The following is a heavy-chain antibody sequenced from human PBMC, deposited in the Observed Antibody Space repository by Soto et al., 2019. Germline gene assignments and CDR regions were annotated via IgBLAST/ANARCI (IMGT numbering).Heavy chain of an antibody. CDR3: AKAQFRMVGANSFDY. Sequence: QPGGSLRLSCVASGFTFSSYGMHWIRQPPGKGLEWLALISDNGDKKYYADSVRGRFTISRDNSKNTLSLQMNSLSAEDTGVYFCAKAQFRMVGANSFDYWGQGNMVTVSS. D-gene: IGHD1-26*01. V-gene: IGHV3-30*18. CDR1: GFTFSSYG. CDR2: ISDNGDKK. J-gene: IGHJ4*02.